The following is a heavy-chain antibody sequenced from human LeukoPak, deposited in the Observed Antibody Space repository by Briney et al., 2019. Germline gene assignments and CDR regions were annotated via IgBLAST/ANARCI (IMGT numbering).Heavy chain of an antibody. CDR3: ARGGGIIGYCSSTSCSDFDY. J-gene: IGHJ4*02. Sequence: SETLSLTCTVSGGSISSYYWSWIRQPAGKGLEWIGHIYNSGSTNYNPSLKGRVTMSVATSKNQFSLHLSSVTAADTAVYYCARGGGIIGYCSSTSCSDFDYWGQGTLVTVSS. V-gene: IGHV4-4*07. CDR2: IYNSGST. CDR1: GGSISSYY. D-gene: IGHD2-2*01.